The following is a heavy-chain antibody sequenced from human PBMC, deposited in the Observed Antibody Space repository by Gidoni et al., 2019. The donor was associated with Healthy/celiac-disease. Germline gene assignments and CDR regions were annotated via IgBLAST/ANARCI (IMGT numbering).Heavy chain of an antibody. CDR1: GFTFSSYA. V-gene: IGHV3-30-3*01. D-gene: IGHD2-15*01. CDR3: ARDLVGGSSYYFDY. Sequence: QLQLVESVGGVVQPGRSLRLSCAASGFTFSSYAMHWGRQAPGKGLEWVAGISYDGSNKYYADSGKGRFTISRDNSKNTLYLQMNSLRAEDTAVYYCARDLVGGSSYYFDYWGQGTLVTVSS. CDR2: ISYDGSNK. J-gene: IGHJ4*02.